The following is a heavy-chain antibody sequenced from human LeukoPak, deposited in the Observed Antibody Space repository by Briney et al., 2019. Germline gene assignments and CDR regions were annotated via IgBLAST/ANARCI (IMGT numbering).Heavy chain of an antibody. Sequence: GGSLRLSCAASGFTFSDYYISWIRQAPGKGLEWVSYISSSSIYTNYVDSVKGRFTIPRDNAKNSLYLQMNSLRAEDTAVYYCARDHNEDTAMYNLDVWGQGTTVTVSS. D-gene: IGHD5-18*01. CDR3: ARDHNEDTAMYNLDV. J-gene: IGHJ6*02. CDR1: GFTFSDYY. CDR2: ISSSSIYT. V-gene: IGHV3-11*06.